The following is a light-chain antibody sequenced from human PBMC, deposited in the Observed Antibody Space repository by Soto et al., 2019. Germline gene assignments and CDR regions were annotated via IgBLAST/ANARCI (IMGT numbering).Light chain of an antibody. Sequence: VLTHSPGTLSLSPWERAHLSFRASQSVSSNLLAWYQQKPGQAPRLLIYDAYNRATGIPPRFSGSGSGTDFTLTISSLEPEDSAVYYCQQRHMWPIKFGQGTRLEIK. V-gene: IGKV3-11*01. J-gene: IGKJ5*01. CDR2: DAY. CDR3: QQRHMWPIK. CDR1: QSVSSN.